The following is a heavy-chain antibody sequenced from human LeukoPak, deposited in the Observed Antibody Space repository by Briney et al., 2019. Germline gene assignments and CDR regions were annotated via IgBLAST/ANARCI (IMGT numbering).Heavy chain of an antibody. CDR1: GGSISGSNYY. J-gene: IGHJ4*02. CDR2: IYYSGST. CDR3: ARLLGDCSGGSCYFFDY. V-gene: IGHV4-39*01. Sequence: KPSETLSLTCTVSGGSISGSNYYWGWIRQPPGKGLEWIGNIYYSGSTYYNPSLKSRVAISVDTSKNQLSLKLSSVTAADTAVYYCARLLGDCSGGSCYFFDYWGQGTLVTVSS. D-gene: IGHD2-15*01.